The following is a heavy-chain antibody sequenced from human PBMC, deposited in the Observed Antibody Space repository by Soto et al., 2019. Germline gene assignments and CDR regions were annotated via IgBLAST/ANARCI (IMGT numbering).Heavy chain of an antibody. Sequence: HPGGSLRLSCAASGFTFSSYSMNWVRQAPGKGLEWVSYISSSSSTIYYADSVKGRFTISRDNAKNSLYLQMNSLRDEDTAVYYCAREGITGITIFGVVTAPPDYWGQGTLVTVSS. CDR2: ISSSSSTI. CDR3: AREGITGITIFGVVTAPPDY. V-gene: IGHV3-48*02. D-gene: IGHD3-3*01. CDR1: GFTFSSYS. J-gene: IGHJ4*02.